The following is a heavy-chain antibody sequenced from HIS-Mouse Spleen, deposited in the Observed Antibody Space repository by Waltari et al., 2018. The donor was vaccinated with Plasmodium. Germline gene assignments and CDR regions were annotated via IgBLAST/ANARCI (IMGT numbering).Heavy chain of an antibody. V-gene: IGHV1-2*02. CDR1: GYTFTGYY. D-gene: IGHD6-13*01. J-gene: IGHJ1*01. Sequence: QVQLVQSGAEVKKPGASVQVSCQASGYTFTGYYIHWVRQAPGQRLEWMGWINPNSGGTNYAQKFQGRVTMTRDTSISTAYMELSRLRSDDTAVYYCARVLGYKAAAGTFVEYFQHWGQGTLVTVSS. CDR3: ARVLGYKAAAGTFVEYFQH. CDR2: INPNSGGT.